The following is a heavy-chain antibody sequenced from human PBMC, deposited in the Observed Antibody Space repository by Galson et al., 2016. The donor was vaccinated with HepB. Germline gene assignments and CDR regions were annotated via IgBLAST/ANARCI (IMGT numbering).Heavy chain of an antibody. CDR1: GFTFSSHA. J-gene: IGHJ4*02. V-gene: IGHV3-23*01. CDR3: AKERDGGWFLRVYLDY. Sequence: LRLSCAASGFTFSSHAMNWVRQAPGKGLEWVSTISGSGDSTYYADSVKGRFTISRDNSKNTLYLQMNSLRAEDTAVYYCAKERDGGWFLRVYLDYWGQGTLVTVSS. CDR2: ISGSGDST. D-gene: IGHD6-19*01.